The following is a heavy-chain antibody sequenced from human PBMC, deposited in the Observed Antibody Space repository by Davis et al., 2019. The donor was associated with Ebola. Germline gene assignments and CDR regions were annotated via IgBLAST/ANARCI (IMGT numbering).Heavy chain of an antibody. D-gene: IGHD6-19*01. Sequence: PSETLSLTCTVSGYSISSDYYWGWIRQPPGKGLEWVGSIYHSGSTYYNPSLKSRVTISVDTSNNQFSLRLSSVTAAETAVYYCARDGAVPGTFGSWGQGTLVTVSS. CDR2: IYHSGST. J-gene: IGHJ5*02. V-gene: IGHV4-38-2*02. CDR1: GYSISSDYY. CDR3: ARDGAVPGTFGS.